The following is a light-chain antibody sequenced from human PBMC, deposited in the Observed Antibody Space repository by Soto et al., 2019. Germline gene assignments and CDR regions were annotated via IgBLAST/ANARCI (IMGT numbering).Light chain of an antibody. CDR3: QSHDISLDDSYV. Sequence: SVLTQPPSVSGAPGQRVTISCTGSSSNIGAGYDVHWYQQLPGTAPKLLIFDNNNRPSGVPDRFSGSKSGTSASLAITGLQAEDVADYYCQSHDISLDDSYVFGTGTKLTVL. CDR2: DNN. CDR1: SSNIGAGYD. V-gene: IGLV1-40*01. J-gene: IGLJ1*01.